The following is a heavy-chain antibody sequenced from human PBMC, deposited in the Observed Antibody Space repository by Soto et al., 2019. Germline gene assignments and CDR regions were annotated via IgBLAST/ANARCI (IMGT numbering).Heavy chain of an antibody. CDR1: GYTFTSYG. J-gene: IGHJ4*02. Sequence: ASVKVSCKASGYTFTSYGISWVRQAPGQGLEWMGWISAYNGNTNCAQKLQGRVTMTTDTSTSTAYMELRSLRSDDTAVYYCARVSLSVFGVVIPGVDYWGQGTLVTVSS. D-gene: IGHD3-3*01. CDR3: ARVSLSVFGVVIPGVDY. V-gene: IGHV1-18*04. CDR2: ISAYNGNT.